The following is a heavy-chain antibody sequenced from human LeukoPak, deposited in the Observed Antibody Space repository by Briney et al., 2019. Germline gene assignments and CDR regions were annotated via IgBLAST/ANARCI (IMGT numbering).Heavy chain of an antibody. CDR1: GFTFKNYA. J-gene: IGHJ6*03. CDR2: ISASGSSA. CDR3: AKGGDVVLVAATSNYLDV. Sequence: GGSLTLSCAASGFTFKNYAMSWVRQAPGKGLEWVLGISASGSSAYYADPVKGRFTISRDNSNNMVYLNMNNLRADDTAVYYCAKGGDVVLVAATSNYLDVWGKGTTVTVSS. V-gene: IGHV3-23*01. D-gene: IGHD2-15*01.